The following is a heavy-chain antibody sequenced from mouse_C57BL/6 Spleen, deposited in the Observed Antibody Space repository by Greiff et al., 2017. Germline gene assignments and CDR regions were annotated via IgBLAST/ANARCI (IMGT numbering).Heavy chain of an antibody. J-gene: IGHJ1*03. D-gene: IGHD1-1*01. CDR3: ARDPYYYGSSYPDV. CDR2: LNPYNGGT. Sequence: VQLQQSGPVLVKPGASVKMSCKASGYTFTDYYMNWVKQSHGKSLEWIGVLNPYNGGTSYNQKFKGKATLTVDKSSSTAYMELNSLTSEDSAVYYCARDPYYYGSSYPDVWGTGTTVTVSS. V-gene: IGHV1-19*01. CDR1: GYTFTDYY.